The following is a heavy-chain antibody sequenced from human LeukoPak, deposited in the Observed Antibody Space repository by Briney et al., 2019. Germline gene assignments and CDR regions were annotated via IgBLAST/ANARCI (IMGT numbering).Heavy chain of an antibody. J-gene: IGHJ4*02. CDR3: VRASYSSGWYGDC. Sequence: GGSLRLSCSASGFIFSSNAMHWVPQAPGKGLEYFSAISSNGGTTYYTDSVKDRFTISRDNSKNTLYLQMSSLRAEDTAVYYCVRASYSSGWYGDCWGQGTLVTVSS. CDR1: GFIFSSNA. V-gene: IGHV3-64D*06. CDR2: ISSNGGTT. D-gene: IGHD6-19*01.